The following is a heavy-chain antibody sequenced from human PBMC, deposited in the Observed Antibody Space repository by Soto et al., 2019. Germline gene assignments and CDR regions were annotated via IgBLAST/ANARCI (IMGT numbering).Heavy chain of an antibody. CDR1: GGSIISYY. J-gene: IGHJ5*02. D-gene: IGHD2-2*01. V-gene: IGHV4-59*08. CDR2: IYYSGST. CDR3: ARQYQLPHKIDP. Sequence: SETLSLTCTVSGGSIISYYWSWIRQPPGKGLEWIGYIYYSGSTNYNPSLKSRVTISVDTSKNQFSLKLSSVTAADTAVYYCARQYQLPHKIDPWGQGTLVSVSS.